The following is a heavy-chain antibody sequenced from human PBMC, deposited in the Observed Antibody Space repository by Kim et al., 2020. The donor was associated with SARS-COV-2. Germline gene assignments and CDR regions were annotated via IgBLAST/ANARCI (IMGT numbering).Heavy chain of an antibody. V-gene: IGHV3-7*03. Sequence: VDSVKGRFTISRDNAKNSLYLQMNSLRAEDTAVYYCARYIAVAGFDAFDIWGQGTMVTVSS. CDR3: ARYIAVAGFDAFDI. D-gene: IGHD6-19*01. J-gene: IGHJ3*02.